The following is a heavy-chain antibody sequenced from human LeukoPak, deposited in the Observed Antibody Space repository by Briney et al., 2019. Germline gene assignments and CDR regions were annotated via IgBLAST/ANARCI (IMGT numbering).Heavy chain of an antibody. V-gene: IGHV3-23*01. Sequence: GGSLRLSRAASGFTLSNYAMSWVRQAPGQGLEWVPTISDSGGSTYYADSVKGRFTLSRDNSKSTLSLQMNSLRADDTAVYYCATQNFDYWGQGTLVTASS. J-gene: IGHJ4*02. CDR2: ISDSGGST. CDR1: GFTLSNYA. CDR3: ATQNFDY.